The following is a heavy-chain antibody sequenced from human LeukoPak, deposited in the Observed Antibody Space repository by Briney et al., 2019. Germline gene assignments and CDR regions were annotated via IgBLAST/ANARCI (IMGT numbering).Heavy chain of an antibody. CDR1: GYTFTGYY. V-gene: IGHV1-2*02. D-gene: IGHD2-15*01. CDR3: ARESIVVVVAATGIDY. J-gene: IGHJ4*02. Sequence: ASVKVSCKASGYTFTGYYMHWVRQAPGQGLEWMGWINPNSGGTNYAQKFRGRVTMTRDTSISTAYMELSRLRSDDTAVYYCARESIVVVVAATGIDYWGQGTLVTVSS. CDR2: INPNSGGT.